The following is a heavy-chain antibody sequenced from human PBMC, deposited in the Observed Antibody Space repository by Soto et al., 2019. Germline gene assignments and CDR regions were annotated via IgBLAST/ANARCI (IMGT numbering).Heavy chain of an antibody. CDR2: INHTGGT. V-gene: IGHV4-34*01. D-gene: IGHD3-3*01. J-gene: IGHJ5*02. CDR3: ATRITVFGLLLPPFDP. CDR1: GGSVNGYY. Sequence: PSETLSLTCAVYGGSVNGYYWNWISQPPGKGLEWIGEINHTGGTHYNPSLKSRVTMSVDTAKNLLSLSFSSVTAAHTAIYYCATRITVFGLLLPPFDPWGQGTQVTVSS.